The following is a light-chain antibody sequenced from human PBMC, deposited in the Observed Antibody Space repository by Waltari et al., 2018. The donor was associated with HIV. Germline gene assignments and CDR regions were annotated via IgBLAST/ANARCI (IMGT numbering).Light chain of an antibody. CDR1: SSDVGRYNL. V-gene: IGLV2-23*02. J-gene: IGLJ3*02. CDR2: EVS. CDR3: CSYAGSSTLV. Sequence: PGQSITISCTGTSSDVGRYNLVSWYQQHPGKAPKLMIYEVSKRPSGVSNRFSGSKSGNTASLTISGLQAEDEADYYCCSYAGSSTLVFGGGTKLTVL.